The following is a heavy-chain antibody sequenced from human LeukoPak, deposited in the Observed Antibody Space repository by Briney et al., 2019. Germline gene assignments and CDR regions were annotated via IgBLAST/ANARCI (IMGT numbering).Heavy chain of an antibody. Sequence: GGSLRLSCAVSGITLSNYGMSWVRQAPGKGLEWVAGVSDSGGTTKYADSVKGRFTISRDNPKNTLFLRMNSLRPDDTAVYFCAKRGVVIRVILVGFHKEAFYFESWGQGALVTVSS. CDR2: VSDSGGTT. V-gene: IGHV3-23*01. CDR3: AKRGVVIRVILVGFHKEAFYFES. J-gene: IGHJ4*02. D-gene: IGHD3/OR15-3a*01. CDR1: GITLSNYG.